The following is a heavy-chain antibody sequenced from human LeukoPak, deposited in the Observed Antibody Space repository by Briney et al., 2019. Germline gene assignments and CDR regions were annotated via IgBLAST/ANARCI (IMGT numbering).Heavy chain of an antibody. CDR1: GFTFSSYG. CDR3: ARDPYPYYYDSSGYIGHFDY. D-gene: IGHD3-22*01. CDR2: IWYDGSNE. Sequence: GGSLRLSCAASGFTFSSYGMPWVRQAPGKGLEWVAVIWYDGSNEYYADSVKGRFTIYRDNCKNTLYLQMNSVRAEDTAVYYCARDPYPYYYDSSGYIGHFDYWGQGTLVTVSS. V-gene: IGHV3-33*01. J-gene: IGHJ4*02.